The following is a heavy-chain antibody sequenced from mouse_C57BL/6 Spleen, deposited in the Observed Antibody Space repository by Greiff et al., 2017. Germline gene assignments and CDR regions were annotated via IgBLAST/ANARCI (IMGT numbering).Heavy chain of an antibody. CDR1: GFTFSDYG. CDR3: AREDFTTVVDWYFDV. CDR2: ISSGSSTI. D-gene: IGHD1-1*01. V-gene: IGHV5-17*01. J-gene: IGHJ1*03. Sequence: LMESGGGLVKPGGSLKLSCAASGFTFSDYGMHWVRQAPEKGLEWVAYISSGSSTIYYADTVKGRFTISRDNAKNTLFLQMTSLRSEDTAMYYCAREDFTTVVDWYFDVWGTGTTVTVSS.